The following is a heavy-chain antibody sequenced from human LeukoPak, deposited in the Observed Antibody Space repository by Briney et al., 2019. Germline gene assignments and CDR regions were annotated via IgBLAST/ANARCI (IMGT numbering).Heavy chain of an antibody. D-gene: IGHD6-13*01. CDR2: IHANGNT. CDR1: NGSVSSNY. CDR3: ARLAAAAASITYHYFDV. V-gene: IGHV4-4*09. J-gene: IGHJ2*01. Sequence: SETLPLTCTVSNGSVSSNYWSWIRHSPGMGLEWIAYIHANGNTNYNPSLKSRVTISLDTSKNQFSLKLSSVTAADTATYYCARLAAAAASITYHYFDVWGRGTLVTVSS.